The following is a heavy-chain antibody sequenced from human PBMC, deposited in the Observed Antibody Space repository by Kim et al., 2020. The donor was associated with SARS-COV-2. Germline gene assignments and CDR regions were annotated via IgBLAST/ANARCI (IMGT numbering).Heavy chain of an antibody. Sequence: ADAVKGRFTVSRDNSKNTLFLQMNRLRAEDTAVYYCANSQGAAASNFWGQGTLVTVSS. V-gene: IGHV3-23*01. J-gene: IGHJ4*02. D-gene: IGHD2-15*01. CDR3: ANSQGAAASNF.